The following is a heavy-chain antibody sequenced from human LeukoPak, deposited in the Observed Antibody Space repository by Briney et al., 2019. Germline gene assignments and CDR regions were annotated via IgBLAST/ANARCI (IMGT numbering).Heavy chain of an antibody. CDR1: GGSISSSSSY. Sequence: SETLSLTCTVSGGSISSSSSYWGWIRQPPGKGLEWIGSIYYSGSTYYNPSLKSRVTISVDTSKNQFSLKLSSVTAADTAVYYCARRGGNRSFDYWGQGTLVTVSS. D-gene: IGHD4-23*01. J-gene: IGHJ4*02. V-gene: IGHV4-39*01. CDR2: IYYSGST. CDR3: ARRGGNRSFDY.